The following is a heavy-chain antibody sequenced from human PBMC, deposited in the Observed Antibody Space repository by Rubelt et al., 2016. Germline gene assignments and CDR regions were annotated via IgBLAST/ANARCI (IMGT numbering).Heavy chain of an antibody. CDR3: ARIPRAARSGWFDP. D-gene: IGHD6-6*01. Sequence: QVQLQQWGAGLLKPSETLSLTCAVYGGSFSGYYWSWIRQPPGKGLEWIGEINHSGSTNYNPSLKSRVTISVDTSKNQFALKRGAVTAADTAVYDGARIPRAARSGWFDPWGQGTLVTVSS. CDR1: GGSFSGYY. CDR2: INHSGST. V-gene: IGHV4-34*01. J-gene: IGHJ5*02.